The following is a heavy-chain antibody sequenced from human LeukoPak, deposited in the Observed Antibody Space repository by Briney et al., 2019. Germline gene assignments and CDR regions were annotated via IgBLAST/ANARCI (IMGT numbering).Heavy chain of an antibody. CDR1: GYSFTSYW. CDR3: ASSIAAAGTSFDY. V-gene: IGHV5-51*01. D-gene: IGHD6-13*01. J-gene: IGHJ4*02. CDR2: IYPGDSDT. Sequence: GESLKISCKGSGYSFTSYWIGWVRQMPGKGLEWMGIIYPGDSDTRYSPSFQGQVTISADKSISTAYLQWSSLKASDTAMYYCASSIAAAGTSFDYWGQGTLVTVST.